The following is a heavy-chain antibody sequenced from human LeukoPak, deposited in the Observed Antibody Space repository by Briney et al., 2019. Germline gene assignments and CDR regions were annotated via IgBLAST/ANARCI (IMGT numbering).Heavy chain of an antibody. J-gene: IGHJ4*02. V-gene: IGHV1-2*02. Sequence: ASVKVSCKASGYTFTSYYMHWVRQAPGQGLEWMGWINPNSGGTNYAQKFQGRVTMTRDTSISTAYMELSRLRSDDTAVYYCARGRYYYDSSGPLDYWGQGTLVTVSS. CDR3: ARGRYYYDSSGPLDY. CDR1: GYTFTSYY. CDR2: INPNSGGT. D-gene: IGHD3-22*01.